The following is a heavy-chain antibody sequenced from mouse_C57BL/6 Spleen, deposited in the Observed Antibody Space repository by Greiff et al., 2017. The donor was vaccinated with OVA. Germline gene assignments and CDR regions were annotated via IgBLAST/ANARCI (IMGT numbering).Heavy chain of an antibody. CDR3: ARGLYYDYIYAMDY. Sequence: EVKLVESGPGLVKPSQSLSLTCSVTGYSITSGYYWNWIRQFPGNKLEWMGYISYDGSNNYNPSLKNRISITRDTSKNQFFLKLNSVTTEDTATYYCARGLYYDYIYAMDYWGQGTSVTVSS. V-gene: IGHV3-6*01. D-gene: IGHD2-4*01. J-gene: IGHJ4*01. CDR2: ISYDGSN. CDR1: GYSITSGYY.